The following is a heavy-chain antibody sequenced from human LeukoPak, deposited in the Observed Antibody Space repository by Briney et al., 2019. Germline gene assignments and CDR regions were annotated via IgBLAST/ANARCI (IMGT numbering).Heavy chain of an antibody. CDR3: ARGIGSSWYFYFDY. CDR1: GFTFDDHG. V-gene: IGHV3-20*04. CDR2: KWDGGRT. Sequence: GGSLRLSCAASGFTFDDHGMSWVRQAPGKGLEWVSGKWDGGRTGYADSVKGRFTISRDNAKNSVYLQMNSLRAEDTALYYCARGIGSSWYFYFDYWGQGTLVTVSS. D-gene: IGHD6-13*01. J-gene: IGHJ4*02.